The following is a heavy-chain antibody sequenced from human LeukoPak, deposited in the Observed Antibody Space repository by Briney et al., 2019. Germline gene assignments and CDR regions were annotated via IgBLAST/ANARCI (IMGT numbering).Heavy chain of an antibody. CDR3: ANEWRHTNYYYGMDV. CDR1: GFTFSSYG. CDR2: IRYDGSNK. J-gene: IGHJ6*02. D-gene: IGHD5-12*01. Sequence: GGSLRLSCAAPGFTFSSYGMHWVRQAPGKGLEWVAFIRYDGSNKYYADSVKGRFTISRDNSKNTLYLQMNSLRAEDTAVYYCANEWRHTNYYYGMDVWGQGTTVTVSS. V-gene: IGHV3-30*02.